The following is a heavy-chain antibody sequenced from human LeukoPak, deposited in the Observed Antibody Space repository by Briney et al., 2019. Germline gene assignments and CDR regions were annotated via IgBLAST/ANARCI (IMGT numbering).Heavy chain of an antibody. CDR3: ARVGSSSWCFDY. J-gene: IGHJ4*02. D-gene: IGHD6-13*01. CDR1: GFTFSRYW. CDR2: IKQDGSEK. Sequence: GGSLRLSCAASGFTFSRYWMSWVRQAPGKGLEWVVNIKQDGSEKYYVDSVKGRFTISRDNAQNSLYLQMNSLRAEDTAVYYCARVGSSSWCFDYWGQGTLVTVSS. V-gene: IGHV3-7*01.